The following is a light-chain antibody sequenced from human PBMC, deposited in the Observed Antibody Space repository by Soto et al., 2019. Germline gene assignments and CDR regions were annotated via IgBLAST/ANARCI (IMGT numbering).Light chain of an antibody. CDR1: QSISSRC. J-gene: IGKJ4*01. Sequence: EIVLTQSPGTLSLSPGERVTLSCRASQSISSRCLAWYQQKPGQAPRLLIHGVSNTLSGTPGRFSGSGSGKDFTLTSTRLEAEDFAVYYCQEYDTSQTFGGGTRVEL. CDR3: QEYDTSQT. CDR2: GVS. V-gene: IGKV3-20*01.